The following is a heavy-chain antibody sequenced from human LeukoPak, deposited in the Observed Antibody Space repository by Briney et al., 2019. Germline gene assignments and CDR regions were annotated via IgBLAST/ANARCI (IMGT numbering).Heavy chain of an antibody. J-gene: IGHJ4*02. D-gene: IGHD3-9*01. CDR3: ARGSDYDILTGYIY. CDR2: ISAYNGNT. Sequence: ASVKVSCKASGYTFTSYGISWVRQAPGQGPEWMGWISAYNGNTNYAQKLQGRVTMTTDTSTSTAYMELRSLRSDDTAVYYCARGSDYDILTGYIYWGQGTLVTVSS. V-gene: IGHV1-18*01. CDR1: GYTFTSYG.